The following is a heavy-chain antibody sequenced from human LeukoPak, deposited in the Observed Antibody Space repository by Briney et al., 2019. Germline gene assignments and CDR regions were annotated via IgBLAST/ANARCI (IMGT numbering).Heavy chain of an antibody. CDR2: MFYGENT. CDR1: GASLISSDNY. CDR3: ARHTLVTSISTYNWFDP. V-gene: IGHV4-39*01. Sequence: SETLSLTCSVSGASLISSDNYWAWLRRPPGKGLEWIGSMFYGENTFYSPSLKTRVTISVDTSMNQFSLRLNSVTAADTAVYYCARHTLVTSISTYNWFDPWGQGTLVTVSS. D-gene: IGHD2-21*02. J-gene: IGHJ5*02.